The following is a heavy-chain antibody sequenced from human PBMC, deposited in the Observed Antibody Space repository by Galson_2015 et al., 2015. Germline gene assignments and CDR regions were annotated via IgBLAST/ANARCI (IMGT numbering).Heavy chain of an antibody. V-gene: IGHV4-4*02. Sequence: SETLSLTCAVSGGSISSSNWWSWVRQPPGKGLEWIGEIYHSGSTNYNPSLKSRVTISVDTSKNQFSLKLSSVTAADTAVYYCARSGVYDYIWGSYRSNDYWGQGTLVTVSS. D-gene: IGHD3-16*02. CDR2: IYHSGST. J-gene: IGHJ4*02. CDR1: GGSISSSNW. CDR3: ARSGVYDYIWGSYRSNDY.